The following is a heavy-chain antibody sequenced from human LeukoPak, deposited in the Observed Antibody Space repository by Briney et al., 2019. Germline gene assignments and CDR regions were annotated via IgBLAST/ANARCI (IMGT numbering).Heavy chain of an antibody. D-gene: IGHD2/OR15-2a*01. J-gene: IGHJ4*02. CDR1: GFTFRSYW. CDR3: ASTNRLDY. V-gene: IGHV3-74*01. CDR2: INSDGSST. Sequence: GGSLRLSCAASGFTFRSYWMHWVRQAPGKGPVWVSRINSDGSSTSYADSAKGRFTISRDNAKNKLYLQMNSLRVEDTAVYYCASTNRLDYWGQGTLVTVSS.